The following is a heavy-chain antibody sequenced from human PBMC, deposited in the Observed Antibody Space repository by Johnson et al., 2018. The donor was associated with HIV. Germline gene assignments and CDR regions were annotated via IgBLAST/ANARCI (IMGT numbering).Heavy chain of an antibody. Sequence: VQLVESGGGLVQPGGSLRLSCAASGFTFSRYWMSWVRQAPGKGLEWVANIKQDGSEKYYGDSVKGRFTISRDNFKNTLYLQMNSLRAEDTAVYYCATLEYSSSPGGYGAFDIWGQGTMVTVSS. V-gene: IGHV3-7*01. D-gene: IGHD6-6*01. CDR3: ATLEYSSSPGGYGAFDI. CDR1: GFTFSRYW. J-gene: IGHJ3*02. CDR2: IKQDGSEK.